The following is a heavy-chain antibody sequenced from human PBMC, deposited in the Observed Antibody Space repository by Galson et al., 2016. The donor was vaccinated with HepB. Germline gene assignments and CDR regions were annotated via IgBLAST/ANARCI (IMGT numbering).Heavy chain of an antibody. Sequence: SVKVSCKGSGYVFSNFGITWVRQAPGQRLEWMGMISVFNGDTNYAQKFQGRVSMTTDSSANTAYMDLGSLRSDDTAVYYWARALPGNLRASDVWGQGTLVSVSS. V-gene: IGHV1-18*01. CDR2: ISVFNGDT. D-gene: IGHD1-14*01. J-gene: IGHJ3*01. CDR3: ARALPGNLRASDV. CDR1: GYVFSNFG.